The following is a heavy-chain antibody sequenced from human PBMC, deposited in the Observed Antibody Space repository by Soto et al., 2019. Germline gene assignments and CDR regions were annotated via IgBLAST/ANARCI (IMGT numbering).Heavy chain of an antibody. CDR3: ARGKQQLRAEGVDNWFDP. CDR2: ISYDGSNK. Sequence: GGSLRLSCAASGFTFSSYGMHWVRQAPGKGLEWVAVISYDGSNKYYADSVKGRFTISRDNSKNTLYLQMNSLRAEDTAVYYCARGKQQLRAEGVDNWFDPWGQGTLVTVSS. CDR1: GFTFSSYG. J-gene: IGHJ5*02. D-gene: IGHD6-13*01. V-gene: IGHV3-30*03.